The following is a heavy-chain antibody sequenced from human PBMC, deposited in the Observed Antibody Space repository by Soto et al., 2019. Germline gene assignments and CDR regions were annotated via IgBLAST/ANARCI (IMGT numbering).Heavy chain of an antibody. CDR1: GGTLNNYV. Sequence: SVKVSCKASGGTLNNYVLNWVRQAPGQGLEWTGAIIPVSGPADYAQRFQGRVTITADLSTATVYMELSSLTSDDTAVYYCAGGTWEPHWGQGTLVTVSS. J-gene: IGHJ4*02. CDR3: AGGTWEPH. D-gene: IGHD1-26*01. V-gene: IGHV1-69*13. CDR2: IIPVSGPA.